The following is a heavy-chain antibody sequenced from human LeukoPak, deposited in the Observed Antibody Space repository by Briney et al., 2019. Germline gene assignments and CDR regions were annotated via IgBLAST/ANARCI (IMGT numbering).Heavy chain of an antibody. CDR1: GGSMITDNYY. CDR2: MYYNEGK. V-gene: IGHV4-39*01. D-gene: IGHD3-10*01. CDR3: ARRSYRADVDI. J-gene: IGHJ6*02. Sequence: PSETLSLTCTVSGGSMITDNYYWVWIRQPPSKGLEWIANMYYNEGKQYSRSRSLTSRVTISVDTSANQFSLRLSSVTAADTAVYYCARRSYRADVDIWGQGTTVTVSS.